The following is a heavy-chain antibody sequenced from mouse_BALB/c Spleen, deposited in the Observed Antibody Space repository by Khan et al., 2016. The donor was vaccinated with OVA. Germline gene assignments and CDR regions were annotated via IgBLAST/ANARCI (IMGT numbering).Heavy chain of an antibody. CDR1: GYTFTTYY. CDR3: AREDYVVGDAMDD. V-gene: IGHV1S56*01. D-gene: IGHD2-4*01. Sequence: QVQLKQSGPELVKPGASVRISCKASGYTFTTYYIHWVKQRPGQGLEWIGWLYPGSVNTKYNEQFKGKATLTADKSSRTAYMQLRSLTSEDSPVYVWAREDYVVGDAMDDWGQGTSVTVAS. J-gene: IGHJ4*01. CDR2: LYPGSVNT.